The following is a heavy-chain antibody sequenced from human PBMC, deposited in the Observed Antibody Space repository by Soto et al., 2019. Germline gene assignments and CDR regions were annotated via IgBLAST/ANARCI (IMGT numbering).Heavy chain of an antibody. J-gene: IGHJ3*02. CDR1: GYTFTSYD. D-gene: IGHD3-9*01. CDR2: MNPNSGNT. Sequence: ASVKVSCKASGYTFTSYDINLVRQATGQGLEGVGWMNPNSGNTGYAQKFQGRVTVTRNTSISTAYMELSSLRSEDMAVYYCARGPSLRYFDWPLGVYAFDIWGQGTMVTVSS. CDR3: ARGPSLRYFDWPLGVYAFDI. V-gene: IGHV1-8*01.